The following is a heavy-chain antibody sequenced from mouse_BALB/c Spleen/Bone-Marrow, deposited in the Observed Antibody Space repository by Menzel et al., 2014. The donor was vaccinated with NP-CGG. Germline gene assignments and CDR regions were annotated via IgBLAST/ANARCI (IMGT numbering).Heavy chain of an antibody. V-gene: IGHV5-6-5*01. CDR1: GFTFSSYA. CDR2: ISSGGST. Sequence: EVKVEESGGGLVKPGGSLKLSCAASGFTFSSYAMSWVRQTPEKRLEWVASISSGGSTYYPDSVKGRFTISRDNARNILYLQMSSLRSEDTAMYYCAREGGTTAHYYAMDYWGQGASVTVSS. CDR3: AREGGTTAHYYAMDY. J-gene: IGHJ4*01. D-gene: IGHD1-2*01.